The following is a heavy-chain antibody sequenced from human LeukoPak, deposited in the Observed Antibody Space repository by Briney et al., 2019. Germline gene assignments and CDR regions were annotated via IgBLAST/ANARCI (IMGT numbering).Heavy chain of an antibody. CDR3: AKDIKPYAGCSSGWCCFSEYFQH. V-gene: IGHV3-43*02. CDR2: ISGDGGST. D-gene: IGHD6-19*01. CDR1: GFTFVDYA. Sequence: GGSLRLSCAASGFTFVDYAMHWVRQAPGKGLEWVSLISGDGGSTYYADSVKGRFTISRDNSKNSLYLQMNSLRTEDTALYYCAKDIKPYAGCSSGWCCFSEYFQHWGQGTLVTVSS. J-gene: IGHJ1*01.